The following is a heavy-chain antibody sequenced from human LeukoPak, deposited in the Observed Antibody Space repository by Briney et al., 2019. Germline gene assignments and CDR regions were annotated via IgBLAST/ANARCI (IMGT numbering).Heavy chain of an antibody. D-gene: IGHD3-22*01. V-gene: IGHV3-7*03. CDR3: ARDGGHYYDSSGYPFGGYYYYYGMDV. CDR2: IKEDGSER. J-gene: IGHJ6*02. CDR1: AFIFSGHW. Sequence: GGSLRLSCEGSAFIFSGHWMNWVRQTPGKGLEWVASIKEDGSERQYVDSVKGRFTISRDNAKNSLYLQMNSLRAEDTAVYYCARDGGHYYDSSGYPFGGYYYYYGMDVWGQGTTVTVSS.